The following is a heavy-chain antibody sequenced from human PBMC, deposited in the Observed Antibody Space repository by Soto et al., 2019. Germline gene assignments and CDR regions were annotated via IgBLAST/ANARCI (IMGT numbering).Heavy chain of an antibody. J-gene: IGHJ5*02. CDR1: GGSISSGGYY. V-gene: IGHV4-31*03. CDR2: TYSSGST. CDR3: ARDGQGEYTYGYWFDP. D-gene: IGHD5-18*01. Sequence: PSETLCLTCTVTGGSISSGGYYWHWIRQHPGKGLEYIGYTYSSGSTYYNPSLESRVTISVDTSKNQFSLELSSVTDADTAVYYYARDGQGEYTYGYWFDPWGQGTLVTVSS.